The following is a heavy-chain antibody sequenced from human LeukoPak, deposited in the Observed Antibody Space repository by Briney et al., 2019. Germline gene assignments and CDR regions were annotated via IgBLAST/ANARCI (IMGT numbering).Heavy chain of an antibody. V-gene: IGHV3-23*01. CDR2: ISGSGGST. J-gene: IGHJ5*02. D-gene: IGHD3-16*01. Sequence: QTGGSLRLSCTASGFTFSSYAISWVRQAPGKGLEWVSTISGSGGSTYYADSVKGRFTISRDNSKNTLSLQMNSLRAEDTAVYYCAKGLGDLWGNYLTWGQGTLVTVSS. CDR3: AKGLGDLWGNYLT. CDR1: GFTFSSYA.